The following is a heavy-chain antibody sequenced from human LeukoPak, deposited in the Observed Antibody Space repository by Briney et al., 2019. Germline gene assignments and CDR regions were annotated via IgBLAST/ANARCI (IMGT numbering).Heavy chain of an antibody. CDR1: GGTFSSYA. J-gene: IGHJ4*02. V-gene: IGHV1-69*05. CDR3: ARVQLGYCSGGSCYNY. Sequence: SVKVSCKASGGTFSSYAISWVRQAPGQGLEWMGGIIPIFGTANYAQKFQGRVTITTDESTSTAYMELSSLRSEDTAVYYCARVQLGYCSGGSCYNYWGQGTLVTVSS. CDR2: IIPIFGTA. D-gene: IGHD2-15*01.